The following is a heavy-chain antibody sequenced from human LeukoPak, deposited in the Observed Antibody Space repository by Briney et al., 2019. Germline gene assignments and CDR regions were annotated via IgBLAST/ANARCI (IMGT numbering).Heavy chain of an antibody. CDR1: GGSISSGGYY. V-gene: IGHV4-39*01. CDR2: ISKSGST. J-gene: IGHJ4*02. Sequence: PSQTLSLTCTVSGGSISSGGYYWSWPRHPPGKGLEWFGSISKSGSTSYNASLKSPVTISVDTSKNQFSLKLISVTAADTAVYYCAKYQSGTMNAYWGQGTLVTVSS. D-gene: IGHD2-2*01. CDR3: AKYQSGTMNAY.